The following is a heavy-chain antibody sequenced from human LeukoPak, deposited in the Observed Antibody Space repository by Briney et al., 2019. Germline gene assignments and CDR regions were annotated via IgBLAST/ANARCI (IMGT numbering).Heavy chain of an antibody. V-gene: IGHV4-34*11. J-gene: IGHJ4*02. Sequence: ASEALSLTCAVYGGSFSGYYWSWIRQSPGKGLEWIASVYHTGTTYYNPSLKSRASISVNMSKNHVSLRLTSVTAADTAMYYCTRDEYGAADWGQGILVTVSS. CDR1: GGSFSGYY. D-gene: IGHD4-17*01. CDR2: VYHTGTT. CDR3: TRDEYGAAD.